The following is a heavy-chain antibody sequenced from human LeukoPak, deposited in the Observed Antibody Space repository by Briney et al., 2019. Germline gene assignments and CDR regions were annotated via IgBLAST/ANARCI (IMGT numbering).Heavy chain of an antibody. Sequence: GGSLRLSCAASGFTFSSYWMSWVRQAPGKGLEWVANIKQDGSEKYYADSVKGRFTISRDNSKNTLYLQMNSLRAEDTAVYYCAREGGYSGYEWAYDYWGQGTLVTVSS. V-gene: IGHV3-7*01. J-gene: IGHJ4*02. D-gene: IGHD5-12*01. CDR2: IKQDGSEK. CDR3: AREGGYSGYEWAYDY. CDR1: GFTFSSYW.